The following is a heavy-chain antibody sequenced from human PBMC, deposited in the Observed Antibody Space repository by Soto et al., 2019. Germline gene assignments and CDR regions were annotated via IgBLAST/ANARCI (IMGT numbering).Heavy chain of an antibody. CDR2: ISYDGSNK. D-gene: IGHD6-13*01. J-gene: IGHJ4*02. Sequence: GGSLRLSCAASGFTFSSYGMHWVRQAPGKGLEWVAVISYDGSNKYYADSVKGRFTISRDNSKNTLYLQMNSLRAEDTAVYYCAKSHSSPPLFDYWGQGTMVTVYS. CDR1: GFTFSSYG. CDR3: AKSHSSPPLFDY. V-gene: IGHV3-30*18.